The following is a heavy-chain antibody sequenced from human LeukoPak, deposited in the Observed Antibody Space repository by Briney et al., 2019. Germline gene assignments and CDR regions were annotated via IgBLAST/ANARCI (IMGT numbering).Heavy chain of an antibody. CDR1: GFTVSSNY. CDR3: ARETYYYDSSGYGSAFDI. J-gene: IGHJ3*02. D-gene: IGHD3-22*01. CDR2: IYSGGST. Sequence: PGGSLRLSCAASGFTVSSNYRSWVRQAPGKGLEWVSVIYSGGSTYYADSVKRRFTISRDNSKNTLYLQMNSLRAEDTAVYYCARETYYYDSSGYGSAFDIWGQGTMVTVSS. V-gene: IGHV3-53*01.